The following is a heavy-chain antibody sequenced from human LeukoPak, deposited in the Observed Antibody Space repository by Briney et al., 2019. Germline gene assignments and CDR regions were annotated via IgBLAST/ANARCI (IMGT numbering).Heavy chain of an antibody. CDR2: FDPEDGET. D-gene: IGHD2-2*01. V-gene: IGHV1-24*01. J-gene: IGHJ3*02. CDR1: GYTFTSYG. Sequence: ASVKVSCKASGYTFTSYGISWVRQAPGKGLEWMGGFDPEDGETIYAQKFQGRVTMTEDTSTDTAYMELSSLRSEDTAVYYCATESVPAAITDAFDIWGQGTMVTVSS. CDR3: ATESVPAAITDAFDI.